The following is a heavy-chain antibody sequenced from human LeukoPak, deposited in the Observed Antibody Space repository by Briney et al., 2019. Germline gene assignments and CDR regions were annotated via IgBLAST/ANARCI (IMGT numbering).Heavy chain of an antibody. D-gene: IGHD6-13*01. CDR1: GYTFTSYD. J-gene: IGHJ4*02. CDR3: ARGRAAAGTPFDY. CDR2: VNPNSGNT. V-gene: IGHV1-8*01. Sequence: ASVKVSCKASGYTFTSYDINWVRQATGQGLEWMGWVNPNSGNTGYAQKFQGRVTMTRNTSISTACMELSSLRSEDTAVYYCARGRAAAGTPFDYWGQGTLVTVSS.